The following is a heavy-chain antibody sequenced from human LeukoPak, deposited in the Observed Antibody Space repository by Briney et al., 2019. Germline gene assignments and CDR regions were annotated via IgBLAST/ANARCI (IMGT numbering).Heavy chain of an antibody. J-gene: IGHJ4*02. D-gene: IGHD6-13*01. V-gene: IGHV4-34*01. CDR2: INHSGST. Sequence: PSETLSLTCAVYGGSFSGYYWSWIRQPPGKGLEWIGEINHSGSTNYNPSLKSRVTISVDTSKNQFSLKLSSVTAADTAVYYCARDRSGSWYQIGRFDYWGQGTLVTVSS. CDR1: GGSFSGYY. CDR3: ARDRSGSWYQIGRFDY.